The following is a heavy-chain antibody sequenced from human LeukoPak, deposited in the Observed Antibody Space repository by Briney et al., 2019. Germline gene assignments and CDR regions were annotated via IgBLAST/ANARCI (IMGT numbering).Heavy chain of an antibody. CDR1: GFTFGDYA. J-gene: IGHJ4*02. CDR2: IRSKAYGETA. D-gene: IGHD1-1*01. Sequence: PGGSLRLSCTASGFTFGDYAMSWIRQAPGKGLEWVGFIRSKAYGETADYAAPVKGRFPISRDDSKAIAYLQMNSLKTEDTAVYHCTRDRGAYNLYDYWGQGTLVTVSS. V-gene: IGHV3-49*03. CDR3: TRDRGAYNLYDY.